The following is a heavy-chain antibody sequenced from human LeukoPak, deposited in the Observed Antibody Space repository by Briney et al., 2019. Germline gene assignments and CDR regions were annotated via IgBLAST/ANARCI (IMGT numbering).Heavy chain of an antibody. CDR2: IYTSGST. CDR1: GGSISSGSYY. V-gene: IGHV4-61*02. CDR3: ARDQGSSWYSYWFDP. J-gene: IGHJ5*02. Sequence: SETLSLTCTVSGGSISSGSYYWSWIRQPAGKGLEWIGRIYTSGSTNYNPSLKSRVTMSVDTSKNQFSLKLSSVTAADTAVYYCARDQGSSWYSYWFDPWGQGTLVTVSS. D-gene: IGHD6-13*01.